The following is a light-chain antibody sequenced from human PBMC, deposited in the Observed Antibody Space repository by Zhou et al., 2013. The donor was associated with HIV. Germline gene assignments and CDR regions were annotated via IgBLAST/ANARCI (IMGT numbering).Light chain of an antibody. CDR1: QSIATY. V-gene: IGKV1-39*01. CDR3: QQTYSTPWT. CDR2: GAS. J-gene: IGKJ1*01. Sequence: DIQMTQSPSSLSASVGDRVTVTCRASQSIATYLNWYRQTPGRAPQLLIYGASSLQSGVPSRFRGSGSGTGFTLTIGSLQREDFATYYCQQTYSTPWTFGQGTKVDIK.